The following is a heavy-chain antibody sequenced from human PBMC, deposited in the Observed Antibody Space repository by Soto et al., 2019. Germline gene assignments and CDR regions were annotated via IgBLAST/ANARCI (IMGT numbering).Heavy chain of an antibody. V-gene: IGHV3-74*01. Sequence: EVQLVESGGGLVQPGGSLRLSCAASGFTLSSYWMHWVCQAPGRELMWVARISSDRTDVLHADSVKGRFTISRDNARNTVYLQENSLSAEDTAVYFCARDQTVPGPSNLDSWGQGTLVAVSS. J-gene: IGHJ4*02. D-gene: IGHD6-19*01. CDR3: ARDQTVPGPSNLDS. CDR1: GFTLSSYW. CDR2: ISSDRTDV.